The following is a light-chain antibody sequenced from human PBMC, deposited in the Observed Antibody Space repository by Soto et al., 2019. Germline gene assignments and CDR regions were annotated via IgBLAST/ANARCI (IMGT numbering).Light chain of an antibody. Sequence: DIQMTQSPSSLSASVGDRVTITCRASQSISSYLNWYQQKPGKAPKLLIDAASSLQSGVPSRFSGSGSWTDFTLTISSLQPEDFAIYYCQQSYSILYTFGQGTKLEIK. J-gene: IGKJ2*01. CDR2: AAS. V-gene: IGKV1-39*01. CDR1: QSISSY. CDR3: QQSYSILYT.